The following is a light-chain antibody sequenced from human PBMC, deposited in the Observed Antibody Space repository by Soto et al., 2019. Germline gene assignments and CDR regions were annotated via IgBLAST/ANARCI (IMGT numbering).Light chain of an antibody. CDR2: GAS. CDR3: QQYNTYWT. CDR1: QSVSSTH. Sequence: EIVLTQSPGTLSLSPGERATLSCRASQSVSSTHLAWYQQKPGQAPRLLIYGASTRATGIPARFSGSGSGTEFTLTISSLQPDDFATYYCQQYNTYWTFGQGTKVDIK. V-gene: IGKV3-15*01. J-gene: IGKJ1*01.